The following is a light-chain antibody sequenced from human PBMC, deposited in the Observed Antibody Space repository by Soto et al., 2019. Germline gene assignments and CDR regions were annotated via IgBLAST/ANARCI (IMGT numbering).Light chain of an antibody. J-gene: IGKJ4*01. CDR1: QGISSR. V-gene: IGKV1-12*01. Sequence: DIQMTQSPSSVSASVGDRVTITCRASQGISSRLAWYQQKPGKAPKLLIYAASSLQSGVPSRFSGSDSGTDFTLTISSLQPEDFETYYCQQANTFPLTFGGGTKVDIK. CDR2: AAS. CDR3: QQANTFPLT.